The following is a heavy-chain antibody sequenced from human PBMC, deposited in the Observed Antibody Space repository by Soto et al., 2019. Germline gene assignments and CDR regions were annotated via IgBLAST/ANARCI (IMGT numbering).Heavy chain of an antibody. V-gene: IGHV1-18*01. CDR2: ISTYKGNT. CDR3: ATRSPAFDY. CDR1: GYTFTSYG. J-gene: IGHJ4*02. Sequence: QVQLVQSGPEVKKPGASVKVSCKTSGYTFTSYGISWVRQASGQGLEWMGWISTYKGNTNYAQKFQGRVTMTTDTSTSTAYMELRSLRSVDTAVYYCATRSPAFDYWGQGTLVTVSS.